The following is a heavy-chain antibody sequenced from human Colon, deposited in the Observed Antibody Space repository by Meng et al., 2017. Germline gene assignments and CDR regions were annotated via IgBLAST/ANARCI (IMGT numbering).Heavy chain of an antibody. J-gene: IGHJ4*02. V-gene: IGHV1-3*01. D-gene: IGHD4-23*01. CDR3: AKDQDFGGTPDS. CDR1: GYPFSHYA. Sequence: QSGAVVKEPGASLKVSCKPSGYPFSHYALHWVRQAPGQRLEWMGWINPGNGDTKSSHKFQGRLTITRDTSASTAYMELSSLRSEDTAVYYCAKDQDFGGTPDSWGQGTLVTVSS. CDR2: INPGNGDT.